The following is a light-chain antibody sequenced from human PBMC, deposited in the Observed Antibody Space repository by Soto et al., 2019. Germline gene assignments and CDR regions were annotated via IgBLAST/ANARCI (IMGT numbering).Light chain of an antibody. CDR2: GAS. CDR3: LQDHNYTFT. J-gene: IGKJ1*01. V-gene: IGKV1-6*01. CDR1: QGIRND. Sequence: AIQMTQSPSSLSASVGDRVTITCRASQGIRNDLGWYQQKPGKAPNLLIYGASSSQSGVPSRFSGSGSGTDFTLTISSLQPEDFATYYCLQDHNYTFTFGQGTKVDIX.